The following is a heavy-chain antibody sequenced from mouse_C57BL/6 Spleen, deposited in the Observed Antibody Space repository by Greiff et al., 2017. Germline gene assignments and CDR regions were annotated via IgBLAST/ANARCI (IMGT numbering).Heavy chain of an antibody. Sequence: VKLMESGPGLVAPSQSLSITCTVSGFSLTSYAISWVRQPPGKGLEWLGVIWTGGGTNYNSALKSRLSISKDNSKSQVFLKMNSLQTDDTARYYCARQPYGNYYYYAMDYWGQGTSVTVSS. D-gene: IGHD2-1*01. CDR3: ARQPYGNYYYYAMDY. V-gene: IGHV2-9-1*01. CDR2: IWTGGGT. J-gene: IGHJ4*01. CDR1: GFSLTSYA.